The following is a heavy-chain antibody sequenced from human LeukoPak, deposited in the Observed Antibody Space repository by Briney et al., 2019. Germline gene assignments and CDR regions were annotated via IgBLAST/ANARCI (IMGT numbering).Heavy chain of an antibody. CDR1: GGSFSGYY. J-gene: IGHJ4*02. CDR2: FYNSGRS. CDR3: TRGAGWLIDY. D-gene: IGHD3-16*01. V-gene: IGHV4-59*01. Sequence: SETLSLTCAVYGGSFSGYYWSWIRQPPGKGLEWIGYFYNSGRSTYNPSLKSRVTISADTSKNHFSLKLNSVTTADTAVYCTRGAGWLIDYWGQGILVTVSS.